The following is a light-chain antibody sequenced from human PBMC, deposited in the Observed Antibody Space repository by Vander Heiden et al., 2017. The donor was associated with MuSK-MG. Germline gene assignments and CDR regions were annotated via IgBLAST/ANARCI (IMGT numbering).Light chain of an antibody. CDR1: ESVSIS. CDR3: NQHDKGWT. Sequence: EIVMTQSPATLSVSLGETATLSCRASESVSISLAWYQHKPGQAPRLLIYGASTRATGIPDRFSGSGSGTEFTLTISSLQSEDSAVYYCNQHDKGWTFGLGTKVEI. J-gene: IGKJ1*01. V-gene: IGKV3-15*01. CDR2: GAS.